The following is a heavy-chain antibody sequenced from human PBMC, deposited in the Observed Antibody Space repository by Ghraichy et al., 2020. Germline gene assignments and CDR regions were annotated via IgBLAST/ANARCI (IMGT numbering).Heavy chain of an antibody. CDR3: VKDAWEPGRGERYFYYGMAV. CDR2: ISGSGGST. CDR1: GFTFSSYS. J-gene: IGHJ6*02. D-gene: IGHD1-14*01. Sequence: GGSLRLSCAASGFTFSSYSMSWVRQAPGKGLEWVSGISGSGGSTYYADSVKGRFTISRDNSKNTLFLQMNSLRAEDTAVYYCVKDAWEPGRGERYFYYGMAVWGQGTTVTVSS. V-gene: IGHV3-23*01.